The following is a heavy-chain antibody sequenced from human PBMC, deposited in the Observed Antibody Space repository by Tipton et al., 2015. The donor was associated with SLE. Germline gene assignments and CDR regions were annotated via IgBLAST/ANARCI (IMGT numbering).Heavy chain of an antibody. J-gene: IGHJ4*02. CDR2: INHSGST. CDR1: GGSFSGYY. V-gene: IGHV4-34*01. Sequence: GLVKPSETLSLTCAVYGGSFSGYYWSWIRQPPGKGLEWIGEINHSGSTNYNPSLKSRVTISVDTSKNQFSLKLSSVTAADTAVYYCARGYGSGGFDYWGQGTLVTVSS. CDR3: ARGYGSGGFDY. D-gene: IGHD3-10*01.